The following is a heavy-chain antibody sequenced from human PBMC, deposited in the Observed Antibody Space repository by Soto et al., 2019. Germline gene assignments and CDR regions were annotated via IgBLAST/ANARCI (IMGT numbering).Heavy chain of an antibody. CDR3: AAGGGLPRYY. J-gene: IGHJ4*02. CDR1: GGSLTCGGYY. Sequence: TLSLTCSVSGGSLTCGGYYWNWIRQHPGKGLEWIGYIYYGGITYYNPSLKSRATISVDRSKNQFSLKLSSVTAADTAVYYCAAGGGLPRYYWGRGTLVTVSS. CDR2: IYYGGIT. D-gene: IGHD5-12*01. V-gene: IGHV4-31*03.